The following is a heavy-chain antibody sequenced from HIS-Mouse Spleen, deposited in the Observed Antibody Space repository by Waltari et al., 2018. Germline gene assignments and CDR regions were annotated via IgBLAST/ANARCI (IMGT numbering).Heavy chain of an antibody. Sequence: QVQLVESGGGVVQPGRSLGLAGGASGFTFGSEAMRWRRRAPGKGLELVAVISYDGSNKYYADAVKGRFTISRDNSKNTLYLQMNSLRAEDTAVYYCARVWGIAVAGAFDIWGQGTMVTVSS. V-gene: IGHV3-30*04. CDR2: ISYDGSNK. CDR3: ARVWGIAVAGAFDI. CDR1: GFTFGSEA. D-gene: IGHD6-19*01. J-gene: IGHJ3*02.